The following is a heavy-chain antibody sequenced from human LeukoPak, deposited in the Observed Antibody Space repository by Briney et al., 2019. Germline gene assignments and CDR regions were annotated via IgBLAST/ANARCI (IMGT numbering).Heavy chain of an antibody. CDR1: GFTFSSYA. V-gene: IGHV3-23*01. Sequence: GGSLRLSCAASGFTFSSYAMSWVRQAPGKGLEWVSAISGSGGSTYYADSVKGRFTISRDNSKNTLYLQMNSLRAEDTAVYYCGRSLITMVRGVIASWGQGTLVTVSS. CDR3: GRSLITMVRGVIAS. J-gene: IGHJ5*02. D-gene: IGHD3-10*01. CDR2: ISGSGGST.